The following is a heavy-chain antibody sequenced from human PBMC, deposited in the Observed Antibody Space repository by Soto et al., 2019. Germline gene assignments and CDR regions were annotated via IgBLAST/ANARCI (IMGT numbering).Heavy chain of an antibody. CDR1: GFTFSSYA. J-gene: IGHJ4*02. V-gene: IGHV3-64*01. CDR3: ARGPGYYFDY. Sequence: GGSLRLSCAASGFTFSSYAMHWVRQARGKGLEYVSAISSNGGSTYYANSVKGRFTISRDNSKNTLYLQMGSLRAEDMAVYYCARGPGYYFDYWGQGTLVTVPQ. CDR2: ISSNGGST.